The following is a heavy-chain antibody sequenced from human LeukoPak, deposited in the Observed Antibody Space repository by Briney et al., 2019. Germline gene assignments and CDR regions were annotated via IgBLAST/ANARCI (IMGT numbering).Heavy chain of an antibody. J-gene: IGHJ4*03. V-gene: IGHV4-59*01. CDR2: IYSTGDT. D-gene: IGHD3-22*01. CDR1: GASINNYY. CDR3: ARGSRVYDRSGFHTWHDY. Sequence: SETLSLTCTVSGASINNYYWSWVRQPPLKGLEWIGYIYSTGDTSYNPSLESRVSISMDTSKNHFSLEITSVTAADTAVYYCARGSRVYDRSGFHTWHDYWGHGALVTVSS.